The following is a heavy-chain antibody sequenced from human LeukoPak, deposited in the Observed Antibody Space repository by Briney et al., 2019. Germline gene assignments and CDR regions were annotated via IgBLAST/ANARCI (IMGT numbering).Heavy chain of an antibody. J-gene: IGHJ4*02. Sequence: PSETLSLTCAVYGGSFSGYYWSWIRQPPGKGLEWIGEINHSGSTNYNPSLKSRVAISVDTSKNQFSLKLSSVTAADTAVHYCAGRVQEGGPQYYFDYWGQGTLVTVSS. CDR3: AGRVQEGGPQYYFDY. D-gene: IGHD1-1*01. V-gene: IGHV4-34*01. CDR1: GGSFSGYY. CDR2: INHSGST.